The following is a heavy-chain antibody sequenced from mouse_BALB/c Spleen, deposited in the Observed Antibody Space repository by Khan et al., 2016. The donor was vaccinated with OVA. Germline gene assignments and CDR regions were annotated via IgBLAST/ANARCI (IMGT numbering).Heavy chain of an antibody. D-gene: IGHD2-3*01. V-gene: IGHV9-3*02. CDR3: TRSRWFLPPIDY. Sequence: QIQLVQSGPELKKPGETVKISCKASGYTFTNYGMNWVKQSPGKGLKWMGWIYTNTGEPTYAEEFKGRFAFSLETSASTAYLQINNIKNEDTATYFGTRSRWFLPPIDYWGQGTSVTVSS. J-gene: IGHJ4*01. CDR2: IYTNTGEP. CDR1: GYTFTNYG.